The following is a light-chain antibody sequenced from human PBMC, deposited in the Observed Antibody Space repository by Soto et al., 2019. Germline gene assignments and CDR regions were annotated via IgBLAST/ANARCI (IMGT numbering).Light chain of an antibody. V-gene: IGKV1-17*01. CDR1: QGIKND. CDR2: AVS. J-gene: IGKJ1*01. CDR3: LQHHSYPRT. Sequence: DIQMTQSPSSLSASVGDGVTITCRASQGIKNDLAWYQQKPGKAPKRLIYAVSSLQSEVPSRFSGSGSGTEFTLTISSLEPEDVATYYCLQHHSYPRTFGQGTKVEI.